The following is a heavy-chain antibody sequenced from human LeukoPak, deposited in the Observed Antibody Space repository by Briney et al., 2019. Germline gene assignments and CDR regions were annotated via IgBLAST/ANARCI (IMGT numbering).Heavy chain of an antibody. J-gene: IGHJ5*02. CDR3: ARVRDYYDGSGYYHQDWFDH. CDR1: GGSFSGYY. CDR2: INHSGST. Sequence: SETLSLTCAVYGGSFSGYYWSWIRQPPGKGLEWIGEINHSGSTNYNPSLKSRVTISVDTSKNQFSLKLSSVTAADTAVYYCARVRDYYDGSGYYHQDWFDHWGQGTLVTVSS. V-gene: IGHV4-34*01. D-gene: IGHD3-22*01.